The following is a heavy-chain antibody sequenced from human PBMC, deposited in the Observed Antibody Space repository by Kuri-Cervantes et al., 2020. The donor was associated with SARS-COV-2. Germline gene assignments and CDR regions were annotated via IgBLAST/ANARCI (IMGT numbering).Heavy chain of an antibody. V-gene: IGHV3-11*04. D-gene: IGHD7-27*01. Sequence: GESLKISCAASGFTFSDYYMSWIRQAPGKGLEWVSYISSSGSTIYYADSVKGRFTISRDNAKNSLYLQMNSLRAEDTAVYYCARELNWEPPSFDYWGQGTLVTVSS. CDR1: GFTFSDYY. CDR3: ARELNWEPPSFDY. J-gene: IGHJ4*02. CDR2: ISSSGSTI.